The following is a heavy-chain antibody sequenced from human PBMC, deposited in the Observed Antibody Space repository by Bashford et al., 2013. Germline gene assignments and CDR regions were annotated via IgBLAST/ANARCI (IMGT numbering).Heavy chain of an antibody. D-gene: IGHD3-9*01. V-gene: IGHV3-21*06. J-gene: IGHJ4*02. CDR3: AREYYGLLTGYYLDF. Sequence: GGSLRLSCAASGFTFSNHAMNWVRQAPGKGLEWVSTISSSGYATAYADSVKGRVTVSRDNAKNSLYLQMNNLRADDTAHYYCAREYYGLLTGYYLDFWGQGTLVTVSS. CDR1: GFTFSNHA. CDR2: ISSSGYAT.